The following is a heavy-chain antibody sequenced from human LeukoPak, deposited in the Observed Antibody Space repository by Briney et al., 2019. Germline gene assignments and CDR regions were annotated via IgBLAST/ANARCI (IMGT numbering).Heavy chain of an antibody. V-gene: IGHV1-18*01. J-gene: IGHJ5*02. CDR2: ISAYNGNT. D-gene: IGHD6-6*01. Sequence: ASVKVSYKASGYTFTTYGISWVRQAPGQGLEWMGWISAYNGNTNYAQKVQGRVTMTTDTSTSTAYMELRSLTSDDTAVYYCARDSIAVRPGWFDPWGHGTLVTVSS. CDR3: ARDSIAVRPGWFDP. CDR1: GYTFTTYG.